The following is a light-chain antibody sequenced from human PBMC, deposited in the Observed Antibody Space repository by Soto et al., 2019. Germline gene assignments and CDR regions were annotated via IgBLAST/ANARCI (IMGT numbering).Light chain of an antibody. V-gene: IGKV1-33*01. Sequence: DIQMTQSPSSLSASVGDRVTITCQASQDISNTLNWYQQKPGKAPKLLIYDASNLETGVPSRFSGGGSGTNFTFTVISRQPEDIATYYCQHYDQGPLFTFGPGTKVDLK. CDR1: QDISNT. J-gene: IGKJ3*01. CDR3: QHYDQGPLFT. CDR2: DAS.